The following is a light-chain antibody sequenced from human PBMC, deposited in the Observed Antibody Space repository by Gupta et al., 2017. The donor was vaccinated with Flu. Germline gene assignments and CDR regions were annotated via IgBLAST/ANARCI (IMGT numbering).Light chain of an antibody. CDR2: WAS. J-gene: IGKJ1*01. CDR3: QQDDYTPRT. V-gene: IGKV4-1*01. CDR1: QNRWYSVDKRSY. Sequence: DIVMTQSPDSLAVSLGERATIQCKSSQNRWYSVDKRSYLAWYQQRPGQSPKLLIYWASTREYGVPERFSGSGSGTDFTLTISGLQAEDVAVYYCQQDDYTPRTFGQGTKVEIK.